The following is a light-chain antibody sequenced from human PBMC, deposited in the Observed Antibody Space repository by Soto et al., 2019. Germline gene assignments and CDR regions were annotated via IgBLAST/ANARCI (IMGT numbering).Light chain of an antibody. CDR2: EVT. J-gene: IGLJ3*02. V-gene: IGLV2-8*01. CDR1: SIDVGAYNY. Sequence: QSALTQPPSPSGSPGRQLTISATETSIDVGAYNYVSWYQQHAGKAPKLVIYEVTKRPSGVPDRFSGSKSANTASLTVSGLQAEDEADYYCSSFASSNTWVFGGGTKVTVL. CDR3: SSFASSNTWV.